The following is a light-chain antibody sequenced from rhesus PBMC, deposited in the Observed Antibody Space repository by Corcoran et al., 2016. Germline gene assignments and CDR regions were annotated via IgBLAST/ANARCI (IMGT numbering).Light chain of an antibody. Sequence: EIVLTQSPATLSLSPGERATLSCRASQSVSSSLAWYQPKPEQAPRLLIYGASSRATGITDRFSGRGSGQNFTLTISSLEPEDFAVYYCQQYSNWPLTFGGGTKVEIK. CDR1: QSVSSS. CDR2: GAS. J-gene: IGKJ4*01. CDR3: QQYSNWPLT. V-gene: IGKV3-42*03.